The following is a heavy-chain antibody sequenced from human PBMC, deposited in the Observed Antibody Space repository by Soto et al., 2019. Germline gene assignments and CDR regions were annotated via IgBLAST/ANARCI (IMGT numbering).Heavy chain of an antibody. D-gene: IGHD2-8*01. CDR2: ISGYNGDT. CDR1: GYTFTRYG. CDR3: AKNGQPPYYYGLDV. Sequence: AASVKVSCKASGYTFTRYGISWVRQAPGQGLEWMGWISGYNGDTNYAQKFQDRVSMTIDTSTGTAYMELRSLTSDDTAIYYCAKNGQPPYYYGLDVWGQGTKVTVSS. V-gene: IGHV1-18*01. J-gene: IGHJ6*02.